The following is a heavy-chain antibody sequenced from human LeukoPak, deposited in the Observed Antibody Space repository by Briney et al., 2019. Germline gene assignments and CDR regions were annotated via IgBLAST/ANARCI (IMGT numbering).Heavy chain of an antibody. V-gene: IGHV3-15*01. CDR3: RAAFDI. CDR2: IKSKTDGGTT. Sequence: GGSLRLSCVASGFAFSTYAMSWVRQAPGKGLEWVGRIKSKTDGGTTDYAAPVKGRFTISRDDSKNTLYLQMNSLKTEDTAVYYCRAAFDIWGQGTMVTVSS. J-gene: IGHJ3*02. CDR1: GFAFSTYA.